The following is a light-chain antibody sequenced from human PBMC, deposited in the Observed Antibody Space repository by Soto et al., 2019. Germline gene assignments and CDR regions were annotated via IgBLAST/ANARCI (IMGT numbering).Light chain of an antibody. J-gene: IGLJ2*01. CDR1: SSNIGAGYD. V-gene: IGLV1-40*01. Sequence: QPVLTQPPSVSEAPGQRVTISCTGSSSNIGAGYDVHWYQQLPGTAPKLLIYGNSNRPSGVPDRFSGSKSGTSASLAITGLQAEDEADYYCQSYDSSLSVLFGGGTKVTVL. CDR2: GNS. CDR3: QSYDSSLSVL.